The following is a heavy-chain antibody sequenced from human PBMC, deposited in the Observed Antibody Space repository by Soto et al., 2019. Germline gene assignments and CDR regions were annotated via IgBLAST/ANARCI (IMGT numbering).Heavy chain of an antibody. V-gene: IGHV2-5*01. D-gene: IGHD3-9*01. CDR1: GFSLTTGGVA. J-gene: IGHJ6*02. Sequence: SGPTLVNPTQTLTLTCSFSGFSLTTGGVAVGWIRQPPGKALEWLALIYWNDDKRYSPSLKNRLTVTKDTSKNQVVLTLTNMDPVDTATYYCAPKSRYLDAMDVCGQGTTVTVSS. CDR2: IYWNDDK. CDR3: APKSRYLDAMDV.